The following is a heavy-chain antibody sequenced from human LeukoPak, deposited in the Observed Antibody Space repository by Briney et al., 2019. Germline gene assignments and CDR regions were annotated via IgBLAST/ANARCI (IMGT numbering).Heavy chain of an antibody. D-gene: IGHD2-15*01. CDR2: ISRKSDSI. CDR3: AKDILKGGGRPRDAFDI. CDR1: GLTFHDYA. Sequence: SLRLSSAASGLTFHDYAMHWVRHAPGKGLQWPSGISRKSDSICYADSVKGRFTISRDNAKNSLYLQMNSLRTEDTALYYCAKDILKGGGRPRDAFDIWGQGTMVTVSS. V-gene: IGHV3-9*01. J-gene: IGHJ3*02.